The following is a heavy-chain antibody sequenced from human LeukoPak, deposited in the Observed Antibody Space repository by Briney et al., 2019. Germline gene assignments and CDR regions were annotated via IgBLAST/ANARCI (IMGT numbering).Heavy chain of an antibody. J-gene: IGHJ4*02. CDR2: IYTSGSP. CDR1: GGSISSYY. CDR3: ARLHDSSGYYQGKYYFDY. V-gene: IGHV4-4*09. D-gene: IGHD3-22*01. Sequence: PSETLSLTCTVSGGSISSYYWSWIRQPPGKGLEWIGYIYTSGSPNYNPSLKSRVTISVDTSKNQFSLKLSSVTAADTAVYYCARLHDSSGYYQGKYYFDYWGQGTLVTVSS.